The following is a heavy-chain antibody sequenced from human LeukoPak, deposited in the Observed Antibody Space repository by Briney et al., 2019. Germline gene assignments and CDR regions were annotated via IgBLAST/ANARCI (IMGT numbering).Heavy chain of an antibody. CDR1: GFPLSTSGVG. J-gene: IGHJ3*02. Sequence: KESGPTLVKLTQTLTLTCTFSGFPLSTSGVGVGWIRQPPGKALEWLALIYWDDDKRYSPSLKSRLTITKDTSKNQVVLTMTNMDPVDTATYYCAHRQSHDAFDIWGQGTMVTVSS. CDR2: IYWDDDK. V-gene: IGHV2-5*02. CDR3: AHRQSHDAFDI.